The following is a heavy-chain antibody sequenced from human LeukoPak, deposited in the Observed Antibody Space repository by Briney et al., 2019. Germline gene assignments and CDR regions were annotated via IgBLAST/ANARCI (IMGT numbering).Heavy chain of an antibody. CDR2: IIPIFGTA. Sequence: GASVKVSCKASGGTFNSYAISWVRQAPGQGLEWMGGIIPIFGTANYAQKFQGRVTITTDESTSTAYMELSSLRSEDTAVYSCAREKTGILSFDYWGQGTLVTVSS. CDR3: AREKTGILSFDY. J-gene: IGHJ4*02. CDR1: GGTFNSYA. V-gene: IGHV1-69*05. D-gene: IGHD3-10*01.